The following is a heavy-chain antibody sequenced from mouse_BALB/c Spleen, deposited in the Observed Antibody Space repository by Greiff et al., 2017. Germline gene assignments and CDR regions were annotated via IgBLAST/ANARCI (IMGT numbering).Heavy chain of an antibody. V-gene: IGHV5-12-2*01. CDR1: GFTFSSYT. J-gene: IGHJ4*01. Sequence: DVHLVESGGGLVQPGGSLKLSCAASGFTFSSYTMSWVRQTPEKRLEWVAYISNGGGSTYYPDTVKGRFTISRDNAKNTLYLQMSSLKSEDTAMYYCARHKSLYAMDYWGQGTSVTVSS. CDR3: ARHKSLYAMDY. CDR2: ISNGGGST.